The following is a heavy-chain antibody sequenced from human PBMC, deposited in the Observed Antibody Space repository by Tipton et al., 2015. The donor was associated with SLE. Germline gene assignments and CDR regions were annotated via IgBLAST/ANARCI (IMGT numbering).Heavy chain of an antibody. Sequence: TLSLTCTVSGDSISGQYWSWIRQPPGKGLEWIGYIYYSGTTNYNPSLKRRVTISVDTSKNQFSLKLTSVTAADTAVYYCARGGRHGYSYGAFDYWGQGTLVTVSS. D-gene: IGHD5-24*01. J-gene: IGHJ4*02. CDR1: GDSISGQY. CDR2: IYYSGTT. V-gene: IGHV4-59*11. CDR3: ARGGRHGYSYGAFDY.